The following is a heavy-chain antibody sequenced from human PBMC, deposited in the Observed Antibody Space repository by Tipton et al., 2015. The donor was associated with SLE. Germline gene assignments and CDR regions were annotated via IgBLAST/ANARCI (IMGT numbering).Heavy chain of an antibody. Sequence: TLSLTCTISGGSISISSYYWGWIRQPPGKGLEWIGSIFYSGSTYYNPSLKSRVTVSVDTSKNQFSLKLSSVTAADTAVYYCARGYSSSWNYYYGMDLWGQGTRVTVSS. V-gene: IGHV4-39*07. CDR1: GGSISISSYY. CDR3: ARGYSSSWNYYYGMDL. D-gene: IGHD6-13*01. J-gene: IGHJ6*02. CDR2: IFYSGST.